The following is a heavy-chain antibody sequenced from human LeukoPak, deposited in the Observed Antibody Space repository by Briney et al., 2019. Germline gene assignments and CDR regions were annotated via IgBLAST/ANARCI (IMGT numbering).Heavy chain of an antibody. J-gene: IGHJ4*02. CDR2: IYYSGNS. CDR1: GGSISGYY. V-gene: IGHV4-59*01. CDR3: ARISIYGSGSFNIDY. D-gene: IGHD3-10*01. Sequence: SETLSLTCTVSGGSISGYYWSWIRQPPGKGLEWIGYIYYSGNSNYNPSLKSRVTISADTSKNQFSLNLSSVTAADTAVYYCARISIYGSGSFNIDYWGQGTLVTVSS.